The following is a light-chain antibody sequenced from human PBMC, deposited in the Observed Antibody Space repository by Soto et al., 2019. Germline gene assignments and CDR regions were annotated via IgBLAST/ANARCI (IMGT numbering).Light chain of an antibody. Sequence: EVVLTQSPGTLSLSPGDRATLSCRASQSVNSAFLNWFQQKSGQPPRLLIYGASSRATGIPDRFNGSGSGTNFTLIISRLEPEDSAVYHCHQYSNTFRTFGQGTKVDI. J-gene: IGKJ1*01. CDR3: HQYSNTFRT. CDR2: GAS. CDR1: QSVNSAF. V-gene: IGKV3-20*01.